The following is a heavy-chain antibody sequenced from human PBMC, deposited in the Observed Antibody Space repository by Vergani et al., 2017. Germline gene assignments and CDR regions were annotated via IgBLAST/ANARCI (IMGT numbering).Heavy chain of an antibody. V-gene: IGHV3-48*02. D-gene: IGHD3-22*01. Sequence: EVQLVESGGGLVQPGGSLRLSCAASGFTFSSYSMNWVRQAPGKGLEWVSYISSSSSTIYYADSVKGRFTISRDNAKNSLYLQMNSLRDEDTAVYYCARDSNWAYYYSSGYPGYYYYGMDVWGQGTTVTVSS. CDR3: ARDSNWAYYYSSGYPGYYYYGMDV. CDR2: ISSSSSTI. J-gene: IGHJ6*02. CDR1: GFTFSSYS.